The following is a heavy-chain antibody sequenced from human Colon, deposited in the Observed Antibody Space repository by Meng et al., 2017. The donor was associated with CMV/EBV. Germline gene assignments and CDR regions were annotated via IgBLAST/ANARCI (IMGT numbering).Heavy chain of an antibody. CDR1: GYTFTSYG. CDR3: ARGSLGYCSSTSCYMAEFDY. D-gene: IGHD2-2*02. Sequence: ASVKVSCKASGYTFTSYGISWVRQAPGQGLEWMGWISAYNGNTNYAQKLQGRVTMTTDTPTSTAYMELRSLRSDDTAVYYCARGSLGYCSSTSCYMAEFDYWGQGTLVTVSS. J-gene: IGHJ4*02. CDR2: ISAYNGNT. V-gene: IGHV1-18*01.